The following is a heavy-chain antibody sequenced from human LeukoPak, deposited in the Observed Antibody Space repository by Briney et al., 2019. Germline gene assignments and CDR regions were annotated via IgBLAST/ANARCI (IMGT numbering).Heavy chain of an antibody. J-gene: IGHJ4*02. D-gene: IGHD1-26*01. Sequence: GGSLRLSCVASGFIFSDYWMAWVRQSPGKGLEWLANINEDGSDKNYVDSLKGRFTISRDDSKNTMYLQMNSLRAEDTAVYYCARAGSIRFDYWGQGTLVTVSS. CDR1: GFIFSDYW. CDR2: INEDGSDK. CDR3: ARAGSIRFDY. V-gene: IGHV3-7*03.